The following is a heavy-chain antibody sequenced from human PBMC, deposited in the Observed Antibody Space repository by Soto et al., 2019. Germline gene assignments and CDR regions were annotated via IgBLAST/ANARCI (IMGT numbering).Heavy chain of an antibody. Sequence: QVQLVQSGAEVKKPGSSMKVSCKASGGTFSTSSINWVRQAPGQRPEWMGNILPIFGTADYAQKFQDRVTITAEISTNTAYMELRSLFSQDTAVYYCARRHEYGGNPDAFDIWGQGTVVTVSS. CDR1: GGTFSTSS. D-gene: IGHD2-15*01. CDR3: ARRHEYGGNPDAFDI. CDR2: ILPIFGTA. V-gene: IGHV1-69*14. J-gene: IGHJ3*02.